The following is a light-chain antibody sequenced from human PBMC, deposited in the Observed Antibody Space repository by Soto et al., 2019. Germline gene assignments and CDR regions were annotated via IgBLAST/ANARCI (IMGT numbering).Light chain of an antibody. Sequence: QSVLTQPPSASGTPGQRVTISCSGSSSNIGSNTVNWYQQLPGTAPKLLIYSNNQRPSGVPDRFSGSKSGTSASLAISGLQSEDEADYYCAAWDDSRNGVFGGGTQLTVL. V-gene: IGLV1-44*01. CDR2: SNN. J-gene: IGLJ3*02. CDR1: SSNIGSNT. CDR3: AAWDDSRNGV.